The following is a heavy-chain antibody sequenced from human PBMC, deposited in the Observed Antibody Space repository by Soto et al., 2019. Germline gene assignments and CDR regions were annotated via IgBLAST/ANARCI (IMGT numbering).Heavy chain of an antibody. J-gene: IGHJ6*02. Sequence: SVKVSCKASGGTFSSYAISWVRQAPGQGLEWMGGIIPIFGTANYAQKFQGRVTITADKSTSTAYMELSSLRSEDTAVYYCARGYSRITIFGVVSSGYYYGMDVWGQGTRVTVSS. CDR1: GGTFSSYA. V-gene: IGHV1-69*06. CDR2: IIPIFGTA. CDR3: ARGYSRITIFGVVSSGYYYGMDV. D-gene: IGHD3-3*01.